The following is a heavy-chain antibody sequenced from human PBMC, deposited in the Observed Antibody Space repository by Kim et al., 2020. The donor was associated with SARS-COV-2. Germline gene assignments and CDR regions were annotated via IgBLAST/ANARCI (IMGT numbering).Heavy chain of an antibody. D-gene: IGHD3-10*01. Sequence: SETLSLTCTVSGGSISSSSYYWGWIRQPPGKGLEWIGSIYYSGSTYYNPSLKSRVTISVDTSKNQFSLKLSSVTAADTAVYYCARVGKYYYGSGSYYNNWFDPWGQGTLVTVSS. J-gene: IGHJ5*02. CDR2: IYYSGST. CDR1: GGSISSSSYY. V-gene: IGHV4-39*07. CDR3: ARVGKYYYGSGSYYNNWFDP.